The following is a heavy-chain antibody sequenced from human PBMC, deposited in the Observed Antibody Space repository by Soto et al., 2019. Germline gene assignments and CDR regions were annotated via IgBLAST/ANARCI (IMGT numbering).Heavy chain of an antibody. CDR3: ARPRGYSDILTGYYTELNFDY. J-gene: IGHJ4*02. CDR1: GASISSSSYY. CDR2: IYYSGTT. D-gene: IGHD3-9*01. V-gene: IGHV4-39*01. Sequence: ETLSLTCRVSGASISSSSYYGGWIRQPPGKGLEWIGSIYYSGTTYYNPSLKSRVTISVETSKNQFSLKLSSVTASDTAVYYCARPRGYSDILTGYYTELNFDYWGQGTLVTVYS.